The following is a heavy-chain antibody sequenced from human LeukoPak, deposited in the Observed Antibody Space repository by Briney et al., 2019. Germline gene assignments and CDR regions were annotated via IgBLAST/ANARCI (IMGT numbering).Heavy chain of an antibody. CDR1: GGTFNRYV. V-gene: IGHV1-69*06. CDR3: ARGSSGISSWFDP. CDR2: IIPLFDTA. D-gene: IGHD6-19*01. J-gene: IGHJ5*02. Sequence: GASVRDSCKASGGTFNRYVISWVRQAPGQGLEWMGGIIPLFDTATYAQKLQDRVTITADTSTSTVYMELSSLRSEDTAVYFCARGSSGISSWFDPGGQGTLVSVSS.